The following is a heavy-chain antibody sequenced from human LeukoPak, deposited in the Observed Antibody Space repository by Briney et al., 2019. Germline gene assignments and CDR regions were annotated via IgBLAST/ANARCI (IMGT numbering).Heavy chain of an antibody. CDR1: GFTFSSYA. CDR3: ARIGSASAMPPYYYMDV. V-gene: IGHV3-64*01. J-gene: IGHJ6*03. Sequence: PGGSLRLSCAASGFTFSSYAMHWVRQAPGKGLEYVSAISSNGGSTYCANSVKGRFTISRDNSKNTLYLQMGSLRAEDMAVYYCARIGSASAMPPYYYMDVWGKGTTVTVSS. CDR2: ISSNGGST. D-gene: IGHD2-2*01.